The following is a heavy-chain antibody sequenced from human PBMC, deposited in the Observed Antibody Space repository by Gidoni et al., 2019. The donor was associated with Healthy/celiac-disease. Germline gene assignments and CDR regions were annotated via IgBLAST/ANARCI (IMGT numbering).Heavy chain of an antibody. J-gene: IGHJ3*02. Sequence: QVQLVQSGAEVKKPGASVKVSCKASGYTFTGYYMHWVRQAPGQGLEWMGWINPNSGGTNYAQKFQGRVTMTRDTSISTAYMELSRLRSDDTAVYYCARASLEQWLAPGDAFDIWGQGTMVTVSS. CDR1: GYTFTGYY. CDR2: INPNSGGT. V-gene: IGHV1-2*02. D-gene: IGHD6-19*01. CDR3: ARASLEQWLAPGDAFDI.